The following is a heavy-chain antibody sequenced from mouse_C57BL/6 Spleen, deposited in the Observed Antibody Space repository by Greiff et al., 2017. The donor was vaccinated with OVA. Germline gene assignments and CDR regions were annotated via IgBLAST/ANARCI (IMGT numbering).Heavy chain of an antibody. Sequence: QVQLKQSGAELVRPGTSVKVSCKASGYAFTNYLIEWVKQRPGQGLEWIGVINPGSGGTNYNEKFKGKATLTADKSSSTAYMQLSSLTSEDSAVYFCTGLGTAQAPFDYWGQGTTLTVSS. D-gene: IGHD3-2*02. CDR1: GYAFTNYL. CDR2: INPGSGGT. V-gene: IGHV1-54*01. J-gene: IGHJ2*01. CDR3: TGLGTAQAPFDY.